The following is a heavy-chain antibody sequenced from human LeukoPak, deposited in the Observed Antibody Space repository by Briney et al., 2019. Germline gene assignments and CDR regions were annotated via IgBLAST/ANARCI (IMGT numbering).Heavy chain of an antibody. CDR3: ARAVAGTSNWDPEYYFDY. CDR2: IYYSGST. J-gene: IGHJ4*02. CDR1: GGSISSYY. D-gene: IGHD6-19*01. Sequence: SETLSLTCTVSGGSISSYYWSWIRQPPGKGLEWIGYIYYSGSTNYNPSLKSRVTISVDTSKNQFSLKLSSVTAADTAVYYCARAVAGTSNWDPEYYFDYWGQGTLVTVSS. V-gene: IGHV4-59*08.